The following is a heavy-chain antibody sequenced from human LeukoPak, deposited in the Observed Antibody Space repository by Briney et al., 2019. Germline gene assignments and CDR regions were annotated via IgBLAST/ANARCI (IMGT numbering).Heavy chain of an antibody. Sequence: GGSLRLSCAASGLPFSRYEMYWVRHAPEKGLVWVSYISSSGSTIYYADSVKGRFLISRDHAQNSLSLQMNSLRAEDTAVYCCARGSPLLLWFGELLNFDYWGQGTMVTVSS. D-gene: IGHD3-10*01. J-gene: IGHJ4*02. CDR1: GLPFSRYE. V-gene: IGHV3-48*03. CDR3: ARGSPLLLWFGELLNFDY. CDR2: ISSSGSTI.